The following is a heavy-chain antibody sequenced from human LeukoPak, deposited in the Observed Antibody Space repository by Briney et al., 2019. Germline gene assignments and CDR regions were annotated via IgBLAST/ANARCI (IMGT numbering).Heavy chain of an antibody. Sequence: PGGSLRLSCAASGFTFSDYWMAWVRQAPGKGLEWMANIKQDGSQTYYVDSVKGRFTISRDNAKNSLYLQMNSLRAEDTALYYCTRKCLPDYWGQGTLVTVSS. CDR1: GFTFSDYW. CDR3: TRKCLPDY. CDR2: IKQDGSQT. J-gene: IGHJ4*02. V-gene: IGHV3-7*01.